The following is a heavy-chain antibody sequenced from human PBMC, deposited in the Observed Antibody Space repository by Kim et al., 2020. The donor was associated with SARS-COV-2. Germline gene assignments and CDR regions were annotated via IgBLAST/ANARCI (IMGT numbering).Heavy chain of an antibody. Sequence: NYTPSLKSRVTISVDTSKNQFSLKLSSVTAADTAVYYCARAPRGLNWFDPWGQGTLVTVSS. J-gene: IGHJ5*02. CDR3: ARAPRGLNWFDP. D-gene: IGHD3-16*01. V-gene: IGHV4-34*01.